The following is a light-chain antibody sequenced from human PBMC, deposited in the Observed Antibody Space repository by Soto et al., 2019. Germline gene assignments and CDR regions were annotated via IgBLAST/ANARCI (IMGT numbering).Light chain of an antibody. CDR3: NLHAGLDACYV. CDR2: EVT. J-gene: IGLJ1*01. CDR1: SSDVGAYNY. Sequence: QSVLTQPPAASGSPGQSVTISCTGTSSDVGAYNYVSWYQQHPGKAPKLMIYEVTKRPSGVPARFSGSKSGNTASLTVSGLQAEDEADYYCNLHAGLDACYVFGTGTKVTVL. V-gene: IGLV2-8*01.